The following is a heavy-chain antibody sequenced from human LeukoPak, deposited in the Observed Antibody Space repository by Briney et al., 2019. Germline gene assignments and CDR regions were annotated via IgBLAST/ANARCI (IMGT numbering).Heavy chain of an antibody. Sequence: ASVKVSCKASGYTFTSYGISWVRQAPGQGLEWMGWISAYNGNTNYARKLQGRVTMTTDTSTSTAYMELRSLRSDDTAVYYCAREENVLLWFGEFPNWFDPWGQGTLVTVSS. D-gene: IGHD3-10*01. CDR2: ISAYNGNT. J-gene: IGHJ5*02. CDR3: AREENVLLWFGEFPNWFDP. V-gene: IGHV1-18*01. CDR1: GYTFTSYG.